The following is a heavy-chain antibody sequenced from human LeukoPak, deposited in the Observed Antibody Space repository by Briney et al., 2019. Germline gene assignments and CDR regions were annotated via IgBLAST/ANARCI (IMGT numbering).Heavy chain of an antibody. CDR3: ARGSYYLHYYYMDV. CDR1: GFTFSSYG. D-gene: IGHD3-10*01. V-gene: IGHV3-23*01. CDR2: ISGSGGST. J-gene: IGHJ6*03. Sequence: PTGGSLRLSCAASGFTFSSYGMSWVRQAPGKGLECVSAISGSGGSTYYADSVKGRFTISRDNAKNSLYLQMNSLRAEDTAVYYCARGSYYLHYYYMDVWGKGTTVTVSS.